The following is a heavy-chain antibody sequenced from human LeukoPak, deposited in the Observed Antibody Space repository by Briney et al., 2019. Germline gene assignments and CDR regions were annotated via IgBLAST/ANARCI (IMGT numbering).Heavy chain of an antibody. D-gene: IGHD5-24*01. Sequence: ASVKVSFKAFGYTFTINYMHWVRQAPGQGPEWMGVISPSGGSTTYAQKFQGRVTLTRDMSTSTDYLELSSLRSEDTAVYYCARDNSVRDEAWWFNLWGQGTLVTVSS. CDR1: GYTFTINY. V-gene: IGHV1-46*01. J-gene: IGHJ5*02. CDR3: ARDNSVRDEAWWFNL. CDR2: ISPSGGST.